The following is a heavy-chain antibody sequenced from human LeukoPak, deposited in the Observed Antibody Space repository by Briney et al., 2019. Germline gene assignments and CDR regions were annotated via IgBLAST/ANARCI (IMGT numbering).Heavy chain of an antibody. D-gene: IGHD2-21*02. V-gene: IGHV3-53*01. CDR3: AKCGGDCYHGAFDI. J-gene: IGHJ3*02. CDR1: GFSVNSNY. CDR2: IYSGGST. Sequence: GSLRLSSAASGFSVNSNYMSRVRLATGPGLEWVSVIYSGGSTYYAYSVKGRFTISRDNSKNTLYLQMNSLRAEDTAVYYCAKCGGDCYHGAFDIWGQGTMVTVSS.